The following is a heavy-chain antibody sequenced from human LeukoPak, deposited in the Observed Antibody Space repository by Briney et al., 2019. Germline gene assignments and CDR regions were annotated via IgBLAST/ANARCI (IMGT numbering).Heavy chain of an antibody. CDR1: GFTFSNAW. Sequence: GGSLRLSCAASGFTFSNAWMSWVRQAPGKGLEWVGRIMSKTDGGTTDYAAPVKSRFTISGDDSKNTLYLQMNSLKTEDTAVYYCTTRLATFDYWGQGTLVTVSS. D-gene: IGHD2-15*01. CDR3: TTRLATFDY. CDR2: IMSKTDGGTT. J-gene: IGHJ4*02. V-gene: IGHV3-15*01.